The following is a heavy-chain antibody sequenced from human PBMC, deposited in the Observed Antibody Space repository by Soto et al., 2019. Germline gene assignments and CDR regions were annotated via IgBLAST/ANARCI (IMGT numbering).Heavy chain of an antibody. CDR1: GCSISSSSYY. CDR2: IYYSGST. V-gene: IGHV4-39*01. D-gene: IGHD3-10*01. Sequence: SETLSLTCTVSGCSISSSSYYWGWIRQPPGKGLEWIGSIYYSGSTYYNPSLKSRVTISVDTSKNQFSLKLSSVTAADTAVYYCARGYYNGSGSYYYYYYGMDVWGQGTTVT. J-gene: IGHJ6*02. CDR3: ARGYYNGSGSYYYYYYGMDV.